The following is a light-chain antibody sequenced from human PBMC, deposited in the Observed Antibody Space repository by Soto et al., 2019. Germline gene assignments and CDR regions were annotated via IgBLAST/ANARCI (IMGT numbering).Light chain of an antibody. Sequence: QSVLTQPPSVSGALGQRVTISCTGSSSNIGAGYDVHGYQQLPGTAPKLLIYGNSNRPSGVPDRFSGSKSGTSASLAITGLQAEDEADYYCQSYDSSLSGYVFGTGTKLTVL. CDR1: SSNIGAGYD. J-gene: IGLJ1*01. CDR2: GNS. V-gene: IGLV1-40*01. CDR3: QSYDSSLSGYV.